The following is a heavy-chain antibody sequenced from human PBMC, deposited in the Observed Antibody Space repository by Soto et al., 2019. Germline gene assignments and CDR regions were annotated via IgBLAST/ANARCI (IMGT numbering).Heavy chain of an antibody. V-gene: IGHV3-30*18. CDR2: ISYDGSNK. CDR3: AKTSHGDY. J-gene: IGHJ4*02. CDR1: GFTFSSYG. Sequence: QVQLVESGGGVVQPGRSLRLSCAASGFTFSSYGMHWVRQAPGKGLEWVAVISYDGSNKYYADSVKGRFTISRDNSKNTLYLQMNRRRAEDTAVYYCAKTSHGDYWGQGTLVTVSS. D-gene: IGHD2-21*02.